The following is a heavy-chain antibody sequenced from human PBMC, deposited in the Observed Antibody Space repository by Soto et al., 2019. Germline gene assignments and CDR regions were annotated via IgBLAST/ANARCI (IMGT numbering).Heavy chain of an antibody. Sequence: ASVKVSCKASGYTFTSYYMHWVRQAPGQGLEWMGIINPSGGSTSYAQKFQGRVTMTRDTSTSTVYMELSSLGSEDTAVYYCARDLRFLEWPQTFDYWGQGTLVTVSS. D-gene: IGHD3-3*01. CDR3: ARDLRFLEWPQTFDY. CDR1: GYTFTSYY. V-gene: IGHV1-46*01. CDR2: INPSGGST. J-gene: IGHJ4*02.